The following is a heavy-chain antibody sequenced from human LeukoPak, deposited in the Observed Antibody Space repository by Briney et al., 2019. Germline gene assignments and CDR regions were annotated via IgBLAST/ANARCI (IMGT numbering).Heavy chain of an antibody. D-gene: IGHD2-2*01. CDR2: ISSSGSHI. J-gene: IGHJ6*03. CDR3: ANDCSSSSCYSWDSSSYYVDV. V-gene: IGHV3-21*04. Sequence: GGSLRLSCGASGFTLKSYSMNWVRQAPGKGLEWVSSISSSGSHIYYADSVRGRFTISRDNAKNSLSLQMNSLRAEDTAIYYCANDCSSSSCYSWDSSSYYVDVWGKGTTVTVSS. CDR1: GFTLKSYS.